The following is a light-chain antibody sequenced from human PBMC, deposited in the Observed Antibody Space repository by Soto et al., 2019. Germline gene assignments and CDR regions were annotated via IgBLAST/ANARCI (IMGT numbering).Light chain of an antibody. V-gene: IGKV3-15*01. J-gene: IGKJ1*01. Sequence: EIVMTQSPATLSLSPGERATLSCRASESVSNNLAWYQQKAGQAPRLLIYGASTRATGIPARFSGSGSGTEFTLTISSLQSEDSAVYYCQEYNTWPWTFGQGTKVDI. CDR1: ESVSNN. CDR2: GAS. CDR3: QEYNTWPWT.